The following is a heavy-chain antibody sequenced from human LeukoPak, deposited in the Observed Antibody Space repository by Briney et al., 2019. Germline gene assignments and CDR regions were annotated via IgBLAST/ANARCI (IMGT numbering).Heavy chain of an antibody. V-gene: IGHV3-66*02. CDR2: IYSGGST. CDR3: AKEYSSGWYFLDY. D-gene: IGHD6-19*01. J-gene: IGHJ4*02. CDR1: GFTVSSNY. Sequence: PGGSLRLSCAASGFTVSSNYMSWVRQAPGKGLEWVSVIYSGGSTYYADSVKGRFTISRDNSKNTLYLQMNSLRAEDTAVYYCAKEYSSGWYFLDYWGQGTLVTVSS.